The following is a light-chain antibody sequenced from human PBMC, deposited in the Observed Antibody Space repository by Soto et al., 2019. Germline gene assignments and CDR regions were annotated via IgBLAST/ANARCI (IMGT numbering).Light chain of an antibody. CDR1: QSVLYTSNNKNY. Sequence: DIVMTQSPDSLPVSLGERATINCKSSQSVLYTSNNKNYLAWYQQKPGQSPKLLIYWASTRESGVPDRFSGSGSGTDFTLTISSLQAEDVAVYYCQQYYSNPRTFGQGTKADIK. CDR3: QQYYSNPRT. J-gene: IGKJ1*01. CDR2: WAS. V-gene: IGKV4-1*01.